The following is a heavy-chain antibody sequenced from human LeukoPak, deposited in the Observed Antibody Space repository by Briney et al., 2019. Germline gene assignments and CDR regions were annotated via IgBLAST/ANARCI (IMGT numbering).Heavy chain of an antibody. CDR3: AGSGYLDY. J-gene: IGHJ4*02. CDR1: GFTFSSYG. Sequence: GGSLRLSCSASGFTFSSYGMPWVRQAPGKGLGWVAVISYDGSNKYYADSVKGRFTISRDNSKNTLYLQMNSLRAEDTAVYYCAGSGYLDYWGQGTLVTVSS. D-gene: IGHD3-22*01. V-gene: IGHV3-30*03. CDR2: ISYDGSNK.